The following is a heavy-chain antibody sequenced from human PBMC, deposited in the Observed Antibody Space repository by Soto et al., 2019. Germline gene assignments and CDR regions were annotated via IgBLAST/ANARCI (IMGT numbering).Heavy chain of an antibody. CDR3: TDDGPWFFEY. CDR2: IDANGTPT. V-gene: IGHV3-23*01. J-gene: IGHJ4*02. D-gene: IGHD3-10*01. CDR1: GFTFSTSG. Sequence: PGGSLRLSCAASGFTFSTSGMTWVRQAPGKGLECVSGIDANGTPTFYADSVKGRFTISRDNSKNTLSLQMNSLRAEDTAIYYCTDDGPWFFEYWGQGTLVTVSS.